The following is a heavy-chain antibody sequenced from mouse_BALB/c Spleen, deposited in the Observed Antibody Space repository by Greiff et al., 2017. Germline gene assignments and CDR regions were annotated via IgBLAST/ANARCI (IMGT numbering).Heavy chain of an antibody. D-gene: IGHD2-1*01. J-gene: IGHJ4*01. CDR3: ARSEGNYTSYAMDY. Sequence: EVHLVESGGGLVQPGGSRKLSCAASGFTFSSFGMHWVRQAPEKGLEWVAYISSGSSTIYYADTVKGRFTISRDNPKNTLFLQMTSLRSEDTAMYYCARSEGNYTSYAMDYWGQGTSVTVSS. CDR2: ISSGSSTI. V-gene: IGHV5-17*02. CDR1: GFTFSSFG.